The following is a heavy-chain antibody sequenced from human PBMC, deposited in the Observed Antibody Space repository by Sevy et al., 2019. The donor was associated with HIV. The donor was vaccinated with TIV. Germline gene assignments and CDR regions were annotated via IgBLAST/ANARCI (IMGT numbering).Heavy chain of an antibody. CDR3: AGARFDSSGSFDAFDI. CDR2: IYGTGGVT. D-gene: IGHD3-22*01. Sequence: GGSLRLSCKPSGFTFANYAMNWVRQAPGKGLEWVSTIYGTGGVTYYADSGKGRFTISRDNSKNTLYLQMNSLRTEDTAIYYCAGARFDSSGSFDAFDIWGQGTMVTVSS. V-gene: IGHV3-23*01. J-gene: IGHJ3*02. CDR1: GFTFANYA.